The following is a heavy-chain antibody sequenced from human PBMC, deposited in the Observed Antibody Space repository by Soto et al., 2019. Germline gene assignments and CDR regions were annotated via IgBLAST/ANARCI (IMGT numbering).Heavy chain of an antibody. CDR3: AKSAYYDRTIWFDP. J-gene: IGHJ5*02. CDR1: GFTFSSYA. D-gene: IGHD3-22*01. Sequence: PGGSLRLSCAGSGFTFSSYAMSWVRQAPGKGLEWVATIGGGGGNIHYADSVEGRFTISRDNSENTLYLQMNSLRAEDTALYYCAKSAYYDRTIWFDPWGHGTLVTVSS. V-gene: IGHV3-23*01. CDR2: IGGGGGNI.